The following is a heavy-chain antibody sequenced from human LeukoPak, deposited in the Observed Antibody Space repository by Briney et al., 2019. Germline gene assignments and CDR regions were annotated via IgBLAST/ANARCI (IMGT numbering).Heavy chain of an antibody. J-gene: IGHJ6*02. CDR2: IVVGSGNT. CDR3: AADGVYYYYGMDV. CDR1: GFTFTSSA. Sequence: GASVKVSCKASGFTFTSSAVQWVRQARGQRLEWIGWIVVGSGNTNYAQKFQERVAITRDMSTSTAYMELSTLRSEDTAVYYCAADGVYYYYGMDVWGQGTTVTVSS. V-gene: IGHV1-58*01.